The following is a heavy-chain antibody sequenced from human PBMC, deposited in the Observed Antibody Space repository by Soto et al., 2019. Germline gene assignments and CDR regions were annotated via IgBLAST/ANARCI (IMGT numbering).Heavy chain of an antibody. CDR3: ARRRYCSSTSCYTHYYYGMDV. CDR1: GGTFSSYA. CDR2: IIPIFGTA. V-gene: IGHV1-69*06. D-gene: IGHD2-2*02. Sequence: SVKVSCKASGGTFSSYAISWVRQAPGQGLEWMGGIIPIFGTANYAQKFQGRVTITADKSTSTAYMELSSLRSEDTAVYYCARRRYCSSTSCYTHYYYGMDVWGQGTTVT. J-gene: IGHJ6*02.